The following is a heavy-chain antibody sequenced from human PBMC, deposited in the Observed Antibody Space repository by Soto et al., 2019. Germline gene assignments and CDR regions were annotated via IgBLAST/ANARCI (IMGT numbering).Heavy chain of an antibody. CDR1: GGSFSGYY. CDR2: INHSGST. CDR3: ARTTAVPNTLRSRYFFDF. Sequence: KASETLSLTCAVYGGSFSGYYWSWIRQPPGKGLEWIGEINHSGSTNYNPSLKSRVTISVDTSKNQFSLRLSSVTAADTALYYCARTTAVPNTLRSRYFFDFWGQGTLVTVSS. V-gene: IGHV4-34*01. J-gene: IGHJ4*02. D-gene: IGHD3-9*01.